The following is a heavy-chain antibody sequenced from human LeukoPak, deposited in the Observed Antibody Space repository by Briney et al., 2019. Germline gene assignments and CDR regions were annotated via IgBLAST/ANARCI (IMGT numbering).Heavy chain of an antibody. J-gene: IGHJ4*02. Sequence: SETLSLTCAVYGGSFSGYYWSWIRQPPGKGLEWIGEINHSGSTNYNPSLKSRVTISVDTSKNQFSLKLSSVTAADTAVYYCASRDWYSSPYFWGQGTLVTVSS. D-gene: IGHD6-6*01. CDR1: GGSFSGYY. V-gene: IGHV4-34*01. CDR2: INHSGST. CDR3: ASRDWYSSPYF.